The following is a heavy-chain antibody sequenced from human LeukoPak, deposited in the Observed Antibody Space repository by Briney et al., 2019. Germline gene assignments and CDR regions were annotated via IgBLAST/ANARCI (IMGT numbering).Heavy chain of an antibody. V-gene: IGHV1-69*06. D-gene: IGHD2-2*01. J-gene: IGHJ5*02. CDR2: IIPLFGTA. CDR1: GGTFSTYG. CDR3: AREVDAAAAYNWFDP. Sequence: SVKVSCKASGGTFSTYGISWVRQAPGQGLEWMGEIIPLFGTANYAQRFQGRVTITADKSTTTAYMELSSLRSEDTAVYYCAREVDAAAAYNWFDPWGQGTLVTVSS.